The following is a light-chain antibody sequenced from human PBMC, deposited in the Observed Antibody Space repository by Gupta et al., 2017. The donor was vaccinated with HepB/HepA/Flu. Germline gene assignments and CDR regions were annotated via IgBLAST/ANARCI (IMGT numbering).Light chain of an antibody. J-gene: IGLJ2*01. CDR3: VLYMGSGISV. CDR2: NTN. CDR1: SGSVSTNYY. Sequence: QTVVTQEPSFSVSPGGTVTLPCGLSSGSVSTNYYPSWYQQTPGQAPRTLIHNTNTRSSGVPDRFSGSILGNKAALTITGAQADDESDYYCVLYMGSGISVFGGGTKLTVL. V-gene: IGLV8-61*01.